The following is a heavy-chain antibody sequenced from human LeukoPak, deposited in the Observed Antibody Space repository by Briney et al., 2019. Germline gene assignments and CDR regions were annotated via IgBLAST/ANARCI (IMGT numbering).Heavy chain of an antibody. CDR3: ARVSASYPPDY. D-gene: IGHD3-10*01. V-gene: IGHV6-1*01. J-gene: IGHJ4*02. Sequence: SQTLSLTCAISGDSVSSNSATWNWIRHSQSIGFEGLGRTYYRSKWYNDYAVSVKSRITINPDTSKNQFSLQLNSVTPEDTAVYYCARVSASYPPDYWGQGTLVTVSS. CDR1: GDSVSSNSAT. CDR2: TYYRSKWYN.